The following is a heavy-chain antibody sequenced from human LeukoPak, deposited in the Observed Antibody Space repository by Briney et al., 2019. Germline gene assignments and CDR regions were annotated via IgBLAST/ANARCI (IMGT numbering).Heavy chain of an antibody. J-gene: IGHJ4*02. CDR3: ARDLSIAVFDY. D-gene: IGHD6-19*01. CDR2: LNEDGGYT. CDR1: GFTFSIYA. Sequence: GGSLRLSCAASGFTFSIYAMSWVRQAPGKGLAWVSGLNEDGGYTYYADSVKGRFTISRDNSENTLYLQMSSLRAEDTAVYFCARDLSIAVFDYWGQGTLVTVSS. V-gene: IGHV3-23*01.